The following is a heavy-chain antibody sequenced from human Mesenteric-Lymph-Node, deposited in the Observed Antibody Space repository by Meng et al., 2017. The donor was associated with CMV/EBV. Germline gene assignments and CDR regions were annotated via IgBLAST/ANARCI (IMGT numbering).Heavy chain of an antibody. V-gene: IGHV4-39*01. Sequence: GSLRLSCSVSGGSIGSRSYYWGWIRQPPGKGLEWIGSIYYSGYTYYNPSLMSRVTMSVDTSKNQFSLKLSSLTAADTTIYYCARQATVTTVNDAFDIWGQGTMVTVSS. D-gene: IGHD4-11*01. CDR3: ARQATVTTVNDAFDI. J-gene: IGHJ3*02. CDR2: IYYSGYT. CDR1: GGSIGSRSYY.